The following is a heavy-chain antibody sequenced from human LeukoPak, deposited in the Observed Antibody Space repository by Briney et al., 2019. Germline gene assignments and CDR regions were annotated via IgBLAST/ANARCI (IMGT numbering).Heavy chain of an antibody. Sequence: KPSETLSPTCTFSGGSISRGDYYWSWVPQPPGEGLEWIGYIYYSGSTYYNPSLKSRVTISVDTSKNQFSLKLSSVTAADTAVYYCARSTPDYASPWGQGTLVTVSS. V-gene: IGHV4-30-4*01. CDR2: IYYSGST. CDR3: ARSTPDYASP. D-gene: IGHD3-16*01. J-gene: IGHJ5*02. CDR1: GGSISRGDYY.